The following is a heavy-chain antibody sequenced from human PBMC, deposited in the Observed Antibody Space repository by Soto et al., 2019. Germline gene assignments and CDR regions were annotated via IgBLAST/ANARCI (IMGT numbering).Heavy chain of an antibody. CDR2: IYYSGST. V-gene: IGHV4-39*01. Sequence: SETLSLTCTVSGGSISSSSYYWGWIRQPPGKGLERIGSIYYSGSTYYNPSLKSRVTISVDTSKNHFSLKLSSVTAADTAVYYCARCRSSSWYPYYFDYWGQGTLVTVSS. J-gene: IGHJ4*02. CDR1: GGSISSSSYY. CDR3: ARCRSSSWYPYYFDY. D-gene: IGHD6-13*01.